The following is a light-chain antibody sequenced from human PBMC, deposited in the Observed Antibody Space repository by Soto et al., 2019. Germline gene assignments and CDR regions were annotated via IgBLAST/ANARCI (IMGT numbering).Light chain of an antibody. J-gene: IGLJ1*01. V-gene: IGLV2-14*02. CDR2: EVS. CDR3: SSYTSSSTLDV. CDR1: NNDVGGYKL. Sequence: QSALTQPASVSGSPGQSITISCTGTNNDVGGYKLVSWYQQHPGKAPKLMIYEVSNRPSGVSNRFSGSKSGNTASLTISGLQAEDEADYYCSSYTSSSTLDVFGTGTKLTVL.